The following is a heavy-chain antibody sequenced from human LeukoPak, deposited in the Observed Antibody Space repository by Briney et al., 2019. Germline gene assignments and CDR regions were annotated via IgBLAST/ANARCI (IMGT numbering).Heavy chain of an antibody. CDR1: GFTFSSYG. D-gene: IGHD6-19*01. CDR2: ISYDGSNK. J-gene: IGHJ3*02. CDR3: ATPTYSSGWYGGGTGAFDI. V-gene: IGHV3-30*03. Sequence: PGGSLRLSCAASGFTFSSYGMHWVRQAPGKGLEWVAVISYDGSNKYYADSVKGRFTISRDNSKNTLYLQMNSLRAEDTAVYYCATPTYSSGWYGGGTGAFDIWGQGTMVIVSS.